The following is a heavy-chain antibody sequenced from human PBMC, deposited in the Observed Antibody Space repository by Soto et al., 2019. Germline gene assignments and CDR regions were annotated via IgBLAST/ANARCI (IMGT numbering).Heavy chain of an antibody. J-gene: IGHJ6*02. Sequence: QVQLQESGPGLVKPSETLSLSCTVSGGSISSYYWSWFRQSPGKRMEWIGYVHHSWGSSYNPSLQSRVAISLDTAKRQDSLKVTSVTATDTAVYYCARQGFGPLHGLVDAWGQGTTVTVSS. CDR3: ARQGFGPLHGLVDA. D-gene: IGHD3-10*01. CDR2: VHHSWGS. CDR1: GGSISSYY. V-gene: IGHV4-59*08.